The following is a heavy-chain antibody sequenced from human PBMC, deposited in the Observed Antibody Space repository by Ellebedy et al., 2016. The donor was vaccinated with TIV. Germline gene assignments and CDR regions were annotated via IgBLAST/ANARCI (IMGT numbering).Heavy chain of an antibody. CDR2: ISGYNGNT. D-gene: IGHD3-22*01. Sequence: AASVKVSCKTSGYKFTGYDINWVRQAPGHGLEWVGWISGYNGNTNYAERFQDRVTMTRDTYTNTADMELRSLRSDDTAVYFCVRDWNRSGYDYWGQGTLVTVSS. CDR1: GYKFTGYD. CDR3: VRDWNRSGYDY. V-gene: IGHV1-18*01. J-gene: IGHJ4*02.